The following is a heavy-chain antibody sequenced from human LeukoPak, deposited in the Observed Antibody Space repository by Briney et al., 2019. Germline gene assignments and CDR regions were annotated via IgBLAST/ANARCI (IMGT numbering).Heavy chain of an antibody. V-gene: IGHV3-21*01. J-gene: IGHJ4*02. CDR3: ARDLSSSSPYFDL. CDR1: GFTFSTYS. Sequence: GGSLRLSCAASGFTFSTYSMSWVRQAPGKGLEWVSPISSSSTYMYYADSVKGRFTISRDNAQNSLYLQMNSLRAEDTAVYYCARDLSSSSPYFDLWGQGTLVTVSS. CDR2: ISSSSTYM. D-gene: IGHD6-6*01.